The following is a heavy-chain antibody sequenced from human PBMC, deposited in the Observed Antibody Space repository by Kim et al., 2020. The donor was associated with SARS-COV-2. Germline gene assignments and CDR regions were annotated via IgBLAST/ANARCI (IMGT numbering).Heavy chain of an antibody. Sequence: SETLSLTCAVYGGSFSGYYWSWIRQPPGKGLEWIGEINHSGSTNYNPSLKSRVTISVDTSKNQFSLKLSSVTAADTAVYYCAREKIGPVPHRYYYGSGSLDYWGQGTLVTVSS. CDR1: GGSFSGYY. V-gene: IGHV4-34*01. CDR2: INHSGST. J-gene: IGHJ4*02. CDR3: AREKIGPVPHRYYYGSGSLDY. D-gene: IGHD3-10*01.